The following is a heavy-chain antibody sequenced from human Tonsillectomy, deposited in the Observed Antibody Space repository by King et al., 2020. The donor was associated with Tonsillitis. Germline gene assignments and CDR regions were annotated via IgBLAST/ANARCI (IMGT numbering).Heavy chain of an antibody. CDR2: IYYSGST. J-gene: IGHJ4*02. CDR3: ARHSDYDYVWGTFKSCYFDY. CDR1: GGSISISSYY. Sequence: QLQESGPGLVKPSETLSLTCTVSGGSISISSYYWGWIRQPPGKGLEWIWSIYYSGSTYYNPSLKSRVTISVDTSKNQFSLKLSSVTAAETAVYYCARHSDYDYVWGTFKSCYFDYWGQGTLVTVSS. D-gene: IGHD3-16*01. V-gene: IGHV4-39*01.